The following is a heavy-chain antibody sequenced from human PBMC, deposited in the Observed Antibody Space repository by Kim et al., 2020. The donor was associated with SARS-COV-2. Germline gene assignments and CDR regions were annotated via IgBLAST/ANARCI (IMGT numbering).Heavy chain of an antibody. CDR2: SI. J-gene: IGHJ4*02. Sequence: SIGYAESVKGRFTISRDNAKNSLYLQMNSLRAEDTDLYYCAKDLGFGYFDYWGQGTLVTVSS. D-gene: IGHD3-16*01. V-gene: IGHV3-9*01. CDR3: AKDLGFGYFDY.